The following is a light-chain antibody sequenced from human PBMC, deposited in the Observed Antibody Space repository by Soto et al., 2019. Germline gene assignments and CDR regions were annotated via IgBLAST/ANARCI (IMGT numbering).Light chain of an antibody. CDR2: DAS. Sequence: EIVLTQSPATLSLSPGERATLSCRASQSVSSYLAWYQQKPGQAPRLLIYDASNRATGIPARFSGSGSGTGFTLTISSLEPEDFAVYYCQHYVSPPITFGQGTRLEIK. CDR3: QHYVSPPIT. V-gene: IGKV3-11*01. CDR1: QSVSSY. J-gene: IGKJ5*01.